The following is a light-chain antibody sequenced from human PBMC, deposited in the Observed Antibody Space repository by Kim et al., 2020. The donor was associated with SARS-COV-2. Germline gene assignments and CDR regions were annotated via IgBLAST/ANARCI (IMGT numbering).Light chain of an antibody. J-gene: IGLJ2*01. CDR2: GKN. V-gene: IGLV3-19*01. CDR3: NSRDSNDNVV. CDR1: RLRRYY. Sequence: VAWGQTVRITCQGDRLRRYYATWYQQKPGQAPMLVIYGKNNRPSGIPDRFSGSSSGNTASLTITGTQAGDEADYYCNSRDSNDNVVFGGGTQLTVL.